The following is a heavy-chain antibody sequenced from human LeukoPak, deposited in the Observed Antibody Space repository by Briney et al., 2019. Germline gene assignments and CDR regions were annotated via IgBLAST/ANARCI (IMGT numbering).Heavy chain of an antibody. Sequence: PGGSLRLSCAASGFTFSNSWMSWVRQAPGKGLEWVANIKQDGSDKYYVDSVKGRFTISRDNAENSLYLQMNSLRAEDTAVYYCARFRRSDSGPSEPRLDYWGQGTLVTVSS. D-gene: IGHD2-15*01. J-gene: IGHJ4*02. CDR2: IKQDGSDK. CDR3: ARFRRSDSGPSEPRLDY. CDR1: GFTFSNSW. V-gene: IGHV3-7*05.